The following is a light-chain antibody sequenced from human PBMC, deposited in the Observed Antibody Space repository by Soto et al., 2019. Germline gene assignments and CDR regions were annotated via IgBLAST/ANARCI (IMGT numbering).Light chain of an antibody. J-gene: IGKJ1*01. CDR2: DVS. Sequence: DIQMTQSPSTLSASLGDRVTITCRASQSISSWLAWYQQKPGKAPKLLIYDVSSLESGVPSRFSGSGSGTEFTLTISSLQPEDFATYYCQHYNSYSVAFGPGTKVDIK. CDR1: QSISSW. CDR3: QHYNSYSVA. V-gene: IGKV1-5*01.